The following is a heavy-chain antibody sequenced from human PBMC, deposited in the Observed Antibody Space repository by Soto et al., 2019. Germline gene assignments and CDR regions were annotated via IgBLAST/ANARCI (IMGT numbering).Heavy chain of an antibody. CDR3: ARGSYYDSSGSRNYHYYGMNV. Sequence: ASVKVSCKASGYRFTSYGISWVRQAPGQGLEWLGWISAYDDNTKYAQTLQGRVSMSTDTSTNTAYMELRSLRSGDTAMYYCARGSYYDSSGSRNYHYYGMNVWGQGTTVTVSS. V-gene: IGHV1-18*01. D-gene: IGHD3-22*01. CDR2: ISAYDDNT. J-gene: IGHJ6*02. CDR1: GYRFTSYG.